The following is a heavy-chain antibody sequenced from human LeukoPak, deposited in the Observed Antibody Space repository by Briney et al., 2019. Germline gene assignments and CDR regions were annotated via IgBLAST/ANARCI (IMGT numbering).Heavy chain of an antibody. Sequence: GGSLRLSCAASGFTFSSYSMNWVRQAPGKGLEWVSSISSSSSYIYYADSVKGRFTISRDNAKNSLYLQMNSLRAEDTAVYYCASLNDYGGPDYWGQGTLVTVSS. J-gene: IGHJ4*02. V-gene: IGHV3-21*01. D-gene: IGHD4-23*01. CDR2: ISSSSSYI. CDR1: GFTFSSYS. CDR3: ASLNDYGGPDY.